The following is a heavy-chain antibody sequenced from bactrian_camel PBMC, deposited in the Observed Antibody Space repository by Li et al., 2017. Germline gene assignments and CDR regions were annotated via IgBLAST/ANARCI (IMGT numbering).Heavy chain of an antibody. V-gene: IGHV3S53*01. CDR2: IDRDGNA. D-gene: IGHD1*01. CDR1: GKTNVLNC. CDR3: AAKYATQACSLESMRPQY. Sequence: HVQLVESGGGLVQPGGSLNLSCAATGKTNVLNCMGWFRQAPGKEREGVAVIDRDGNANVEDSVKGRFTISQDNAKNTLYLQMNSLKPEDAAMYYCAAKYATQACSLESMRPQYWGRGTQVTVS. J-gene: IGHJ4*01.